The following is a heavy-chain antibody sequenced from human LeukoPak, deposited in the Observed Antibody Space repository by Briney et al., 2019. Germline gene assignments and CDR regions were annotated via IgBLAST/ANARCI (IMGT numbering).Heavy chain of an antibody. Sequence: GGSLRLSCAASGFTFSSYEMNWVRQAPGKGLEWVSYISSSGSTIYYADSVKGRFTISRDNAKNSLYLQMNRLRAEDTAVYYCARVFPRLGIALDAFDIWGQGTMVTVSS. D-gene: IGHD3-16*01. J-gene: IGHJ3*02. CDR1: GFTFSSYE. V-gene: IGHV3-48*03. CDR3: ARVFPRLGIALDAFDI. CDR2: ISSSGSTI.